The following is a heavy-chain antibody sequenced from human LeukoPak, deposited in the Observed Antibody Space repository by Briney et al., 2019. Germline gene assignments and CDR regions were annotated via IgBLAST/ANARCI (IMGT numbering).Heavy chain of an antibody. CDR1: GYTFTSYY. Sequence: GASVKVSCKASGYTFTSYYMHWVRQAPGQGLEWMGWISANNGNTNYAQRFQGRVTMTTDTSTNTAYMELRSLRSDDSAVYYCARVGRDYYDRSGYLVGAFDIWGQGTMVTVSS. CDR2: ISANNGNT. V-gene: IGHV1-18*04. CDR3: ARVGRDYYDRSGYLVGAFDI. J-gene: IGHJ3*02. D-gene: IGHD3-22*01.